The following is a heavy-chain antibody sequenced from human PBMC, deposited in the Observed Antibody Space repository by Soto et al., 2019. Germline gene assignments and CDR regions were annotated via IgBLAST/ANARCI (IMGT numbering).Heavy chain of an antibody. J-gene: IGHJ6*03. CDR3: ARGIAARPGNYYYYYMDV. CDR2: INPSGGST. Sequence: ASVKVSCKASGYTFTSYYMHWVRQAPGQGLEWMGIINPSGGSTSYAQRFQGRVTMTRDTSTSTVYMELSSLRSEDTAVYYCARGIAARPGNYYYYYMDVWGKGTTVTVSS. V-gene: IGHV1-46*03. D-gene: IGHD6-6*01. CDR1: GYTFTSYY.